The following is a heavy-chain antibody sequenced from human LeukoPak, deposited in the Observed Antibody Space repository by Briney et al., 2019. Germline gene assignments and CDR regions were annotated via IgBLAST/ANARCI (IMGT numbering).Heavy chain of an antibody. J-gene: IGHJ4*02. CDR3: ARDRWLQSGYYFDY. CDR1: GFTFSTFW. Sequence: GGSLRLSCAASGFTFSTFWMSWVRQAPGKGLEWVAKIKQDGSEKYYVDSVKGRFTISRDNAKNSLYLQMNSLRAEDTAVYYCARDRWLQSGYYFDYWGQGTLVTVSS. D-gene: IGHD5-24*01. CDR2: IKQDGSEK. V-gene: IGHV3-7*01.